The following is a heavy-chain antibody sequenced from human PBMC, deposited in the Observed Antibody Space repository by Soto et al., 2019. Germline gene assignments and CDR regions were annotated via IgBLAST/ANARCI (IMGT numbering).Heavy chain of an antibody. J-gene: IGHJ4*02. CDR3: AALSRDSSIPFDY. CDR1: GGTFSSYT. CDR2: IIPILGIA. Sequence: GASVKVSCKASGGTFSSYTISWVRQAPGQGLEWMGRIIPILGIANYAQKFQGRVTTTADKSTSTAYMELSSLRSEDTAVYYCAALSRDSSIPFDYWGQGTLVTVSS. V-gene: IGHV1-69*02. D-gene: IGHD3-22*01.